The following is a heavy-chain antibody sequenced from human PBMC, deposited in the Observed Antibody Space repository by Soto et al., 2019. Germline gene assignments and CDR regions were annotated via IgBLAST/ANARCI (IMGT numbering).Heavy chain of an antibody. Sequence: SETLSLTCSVSGGSISYNSYYWGWIRQPPGKGLEWVGSIFYTGTTYYSPSLKDRVTISVDTSKNSFSLNLTSVTAADTAVYFCARLVVVAPVADAWGQGTLVTVSS. D-gene: IGHD2-15*01. J-gene: IGHJ5*02. CDR3: ARLVVVAPVADA. V-gene: IGHV4-39*02. CDR2: IFYTGTT. CDR1: GGSISYNSYY.